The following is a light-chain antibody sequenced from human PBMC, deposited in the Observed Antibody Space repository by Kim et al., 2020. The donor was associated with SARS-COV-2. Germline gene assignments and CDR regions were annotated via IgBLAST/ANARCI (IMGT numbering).Light chain of an antibody. CDR3: QSYDSSNQV. Sequence: GKTVTISCTGSSGSIASNDGQWYQQRPGSSPTTVIYEDNQRPSGVPDRFSGSIDSSSNSASLTISGLKTEDEADYYCQSYDSSNQVFGGGTQLTVL. CDR1: SGSIASND. J-gene: IGLJ3*02. CDR2: EDN. V-gene: IGLV6-57*01.